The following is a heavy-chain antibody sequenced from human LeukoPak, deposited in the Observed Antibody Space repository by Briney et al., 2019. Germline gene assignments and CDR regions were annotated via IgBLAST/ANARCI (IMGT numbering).Heavy chain of an antibody. CDR3: AREGTKFPPGYYDSSGQRYFDY. CDR1: GGSFSGYY. D-gene: IGHD3-22*01. Sequence: PSETLSLTCAVYGGSFSGYYWSWIRQPPGKGLEWIGEINHSGSTNYNPSLKSRVTISVDTSKNQFSLKLSSVTAADTAVYYCAREGTKFPPGYYDSSGQRYFDYWGQGTLVTVSS. J-gene: IGHJ4*02. CDR2: INHSGST. V-gene: IGHV4-34*01.